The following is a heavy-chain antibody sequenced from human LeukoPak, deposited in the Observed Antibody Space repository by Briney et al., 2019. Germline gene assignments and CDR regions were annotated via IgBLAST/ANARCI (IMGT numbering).Heavy chain of an antibody. CDR3: VKDIPLRRTYYYGMDV. V-gene: IGHV3-9*01. CDR1: GFTFDDYA. D-gene: IGHD5-12*01. J-gene: IGHJ6*02. Sequence: GGSLRLSCAAPGFTFDDYAMHWVRQAPGKGLEWVSGISWNSGSIGYADSVKGRFTISRDNAKNSLYLQMNSLRAEDTALYYCVKDIPLRRTYYYGMDVWGQGTTVTVSS. CDR2: ISWNSGSI.